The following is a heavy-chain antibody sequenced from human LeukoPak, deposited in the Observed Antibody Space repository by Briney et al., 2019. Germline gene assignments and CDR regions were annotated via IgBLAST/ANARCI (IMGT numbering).Heavy chain of an antibody. CDR2: ISSSSSYI. J-gene: IGHJ5*02. CDR3: AKKALIGSTSRTWFDP. CDR1: GFTFSSYS. D-gene: IGHD1-7*01. Sequence: GGSLRLSCAASGFTFSSYSMNWVRQAPGKGLEWVSSISSSSSYIYYADSVKGRFTISRDNAKNSLYLQMNSLRAEDTAVYYCAKKALIGSTSRTWFDPWGQGTLVTVSS. V-gene: IGHV3-21*04.